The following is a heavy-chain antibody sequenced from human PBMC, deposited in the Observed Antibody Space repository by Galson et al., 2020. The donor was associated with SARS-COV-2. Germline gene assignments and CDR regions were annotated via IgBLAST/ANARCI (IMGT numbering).Heavy chain of an antibody. Sequence: SVKVSCKTSGFRFTASAVQWVRQARGQRLEWKGWIVVGSGKTNYAQKFQERVTITRDMSTTTAYMELSSLRSEDTAVYYCAAFVGNNPAYWGQGTLVSVSS. D-gene: IGHD1-26*01. CDR3: AAFVGNNPAY. V-gene: IGHV1-58*01. CDR2: IVVGSGKT. J-gene: IGHJ4*02. CDR1: GFRFTASA.